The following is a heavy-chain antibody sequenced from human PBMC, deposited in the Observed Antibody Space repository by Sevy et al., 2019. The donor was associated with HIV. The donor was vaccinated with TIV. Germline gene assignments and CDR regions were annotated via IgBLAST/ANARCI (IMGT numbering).Heavy chain of an antibody. J-gene: IGHJ5*02. V-gene: IGHV4-59*01. CDR3: ARADYDSSGYYFAFDP. CDR1: GGSISSYY. CDR2: IYYSGST. D-gene: IGHD3-22*01. Sequence: SETLSLTCTVSGGSISSYYRSWIRQPPGKGLEWIGYIYYSGSTNYNPSLKSRVTISVDTSKNQFSLKLSSVTAADTAVYYCARADYDSSGYYFAFDPWGQGTLVTVSS.